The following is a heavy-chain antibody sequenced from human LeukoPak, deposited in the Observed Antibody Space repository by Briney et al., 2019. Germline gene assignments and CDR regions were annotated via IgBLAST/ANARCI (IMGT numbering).Heavy chain of an antibody. Sequence: ASVKVSYKVSGYTLTELSMHWVRQAPGKGLEWMGGFDPEDGETIYAQKFQGRVTMTEDTSTDTAYMELSSLRSEDTAVYYCATHIPLVGATVAAHFDYWGQGTLVTVSS. J-gene: IGHJ4*02. CDR1: GYTLTELS. D-gene: IGHD1-26*01. CDR3: ATHIPLVGATVAAHFDY. CDR2: FDPEDGET. V-gene: IGHV1-24*01.